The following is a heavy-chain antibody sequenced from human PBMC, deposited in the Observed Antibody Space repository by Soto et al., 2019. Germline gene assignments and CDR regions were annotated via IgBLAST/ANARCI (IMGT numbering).Heavy chain of an antibody. D-gene: IGHD5-12*01. V-gene: IGHV4-59*01. CDR3: ARAYSGYDWGAFDI. Sequence: PSETLSLTCTVSGGSISSYYWSWIRQPPGKGLEWIGYIYYSGSTNYNPPLKSRVTISVDRSKNQFSLKLSSVTAADTAVYYCARAYSGYDWGAFDIWGQGTMVTVSS. CDR2: IYYSGST. J-gene: IGHJ3*02. CDR1: GGSISSYY.